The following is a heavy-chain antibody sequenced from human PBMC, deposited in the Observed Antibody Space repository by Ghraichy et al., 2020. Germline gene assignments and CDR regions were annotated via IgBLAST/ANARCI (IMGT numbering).Heavy chain of an antibody. Sequence: ESLNISCAVYGGSFSGYYWSWIRQPPGKGLEWIGEINHSGSTNYNPSLKSRVTISVDTSKNQFSLKLSSVTAADTAVYYCARGLHYDWGYYFDYWGQGTLVTVSS. CDR1: GGSFSGYY. D-gene: IGHD3-16*01. J-gene: IGHJ4*02. CDR2: INHSGST. V-gene: IGHV4-34*01. CDR3: ARGLHYDWGYYFDY.